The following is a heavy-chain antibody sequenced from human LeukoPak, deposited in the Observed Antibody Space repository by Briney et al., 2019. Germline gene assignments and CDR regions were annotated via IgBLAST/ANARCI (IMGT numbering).Heavy chain of an antibody. V-gene: IGHV6-1*01. CDR1: GDTVSSNSAA. Sequence: SQTLSLTCAISGDTVSSNSAAWNWIRQSPSRGLEWLGRTYYRSKWYNDYAVSVKSRLTINPDTSKNQFSLQLTSVTPEDTAVYYCAREGPGGGTGTFNWFDPWGQGTLVTVSS. CDR2: TYYRSKWYN. CDR3: AREGPGGGTGTFNWFDP. D-gene: IGHD1-1*01. J-gene: IGHJ5*02.